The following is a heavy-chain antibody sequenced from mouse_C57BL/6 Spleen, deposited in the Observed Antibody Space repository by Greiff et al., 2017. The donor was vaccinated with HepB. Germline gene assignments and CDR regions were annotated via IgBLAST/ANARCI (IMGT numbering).Heavy chain of an antibody. J-gene: IGHJ1*03. Sequence: EVKLVESGGGLVQPGGSLSLSCAASGFTFTDYYMSWVRQPPGKALEWLGFIRNKANGYTTEYSASVKGRFTISRDNSQSILYLQMNALRAEASATYYCGRYQVVPRWYIDVWGTGTTGTVSS. CDR3: GRYQVVPRWYIDV. CDR2: IRNKANGYTT. CDR1: GFTFTDYY. V-gene: IGHV7-3*01. D-gene: IGHD1-1*01.